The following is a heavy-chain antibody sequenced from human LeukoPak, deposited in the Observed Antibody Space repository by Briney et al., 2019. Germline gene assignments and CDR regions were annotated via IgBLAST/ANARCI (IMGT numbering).Heavy chain of an antibody. Sequence: GASVKVSCKASGYTSTSFYMHWVRQAPGQGLEWMGIINPSGDSTSYAQKFQGRVTLTRDTSTSTIYMELSSLKYEDTAVYYCARIPEMTTIKGLHYWGQGTLVTVSS. V-gene: IGHV1-46*01. D-gene: IGHD5-24*01. CDR1: GYTSTSFY. CDR2: INPSGDST. J-gene: IGHJ4*02. CDR3: ARIPEMTTIKGLHY.